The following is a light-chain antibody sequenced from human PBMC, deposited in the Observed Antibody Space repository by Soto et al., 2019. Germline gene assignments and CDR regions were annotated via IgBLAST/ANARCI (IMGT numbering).Light chain of an antibody. Sequence: DIVMAQSPDSLAVSLGERATINCKSSQNVLYSSNNQNYLAWYQQKPGQPPKLLIYWASTRESGVPDRFSGSGSGTDFTLTISSLQAEDVAVYYCQQYYTTPRTFGGGTKVEIK. J-gene: IGKJ4*01. CDR3: QQYYTTPRT. V-gene: IGKV4-1*01. CDR2: WAS. CDR1: QNVLYSSNNQNY.